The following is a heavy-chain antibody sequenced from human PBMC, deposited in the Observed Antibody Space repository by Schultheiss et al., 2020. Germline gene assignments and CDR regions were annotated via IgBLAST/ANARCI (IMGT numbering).Heavy chain of an antibody. D-gene: IGHD3-9*01. Sequence: SVKVSCKASGGTFSSYAISWVRQAPGQGLEWMGRIIPIFGTANYAQKFQGRVTITADESTSTAYMELNSLRAEDTAVYYCARDGGVDILTGYPDYWGQGTLVTVSS. CDR2: IIPIFGTA. CDR3: ARDGGVDILTGYPDY. V-gene: IGHV1-69*13. CDR1: GGTFSSYA. J-gene: IGHJ4*02.